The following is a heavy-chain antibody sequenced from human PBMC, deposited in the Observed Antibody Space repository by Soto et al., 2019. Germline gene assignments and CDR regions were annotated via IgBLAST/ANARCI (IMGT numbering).Heavy chain of an antibody. J-gene: IGHJ4*02. V-gene: IGHV3-64D*08. CDR3: VKDRSLAVAGGYYFDH. Sequence: PGGSLRLSCSASGFTFINFGMHWVRQAPGKGLEFVSAIKSLGDTTYYADSVRGRFIISRDNSENTLYLQMSSLRPEDTAIYYCVKDRSLAVAGGYYFDHWGQGTLVTVSS. CDR2: IKSLGDTT. CDR1: GFTFINFG. D-gene: IGHD6-19*01.